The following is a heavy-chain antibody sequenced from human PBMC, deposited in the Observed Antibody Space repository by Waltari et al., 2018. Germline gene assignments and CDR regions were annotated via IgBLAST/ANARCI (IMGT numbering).Heavy chain of an antibody. V-gene: IGHV4-39*07. Sequence: QLQLQESGPGLVKPSETLSLTCTVSGGSISSSSYYWGWIRQPPGKGLEWIGSIYYSGGTYYNPSLKSRVTISVDTSKNQFSLKLSSVTAADTAVYYCARDSSQLVPDYYYYGMDVWGQGTTVTVSS. D-gene: IGHD6-13*01. J-gene: IGHJ6*02. CDR1: GGSISSSSYY. CDR3: ARDSSQLVPDYYYYGMDV. CDR2: IYYSGGT.